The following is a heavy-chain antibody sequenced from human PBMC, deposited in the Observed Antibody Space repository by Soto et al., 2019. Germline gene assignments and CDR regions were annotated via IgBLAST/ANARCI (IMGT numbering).Heavy chain of an antibody. D-gene: IGHD1-1*01. CDR2: VYSGGST. Sequence: GRPLRHPCSVSEGTIVNLDVSRILKVAGGGLEWVAVVYSGGSTYYGDSVKGRFTISRDTAKNTMYLQMNNLRREDTAVYYCAKTSKLWREFAPWGQGTLVTVSS. J-gene: IGHJ5*02. V-gene: IGHV3-53*05. CDR1: EGTIVNLD. CDR3: AKTSKLWREFAP.